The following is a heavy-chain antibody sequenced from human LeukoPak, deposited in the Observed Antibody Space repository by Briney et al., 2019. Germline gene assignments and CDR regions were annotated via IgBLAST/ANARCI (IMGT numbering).Heavy chain of an antibody. V-gene: IGHV3-23*01. J-gene: IGHJ4*02. Sequence: PGGSLRLSCAASGFIFSNYDMSWVRQAPGKGPEWVSAISGSGGSTYYADSVKGRFTISRDNSKNTLYLQMNSLRAEDTAVYYCAKVTVTVAATGDYWGQGTLVTVSS. CDR1: GFIFSNYD. CDR2: ISGSGGST. D-gene: IGHD6-19*01. CDR3: AKVTVTVAATGDY.